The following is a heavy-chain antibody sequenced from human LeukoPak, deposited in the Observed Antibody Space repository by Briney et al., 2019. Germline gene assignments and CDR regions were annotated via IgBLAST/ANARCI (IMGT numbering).Heavy chain of an antibody. CDR2: ISGSGGST. CDR1: GFTFSSYA. J-gene: IGHJ4*02. D-gene: IGHD6-13*01. CDR3: ASRPIAAAGSWDY. Sequence: GGSLSLSCAASGFTFSSYAMSWVRQAPGKGLEWVSAISGSGGSTYYADSVKGRFTISRDNSKNTLYLQMNSLRAEDTAVYYCASRPIAAAGSWDYWGQGTLVTVSS. V-gene: IGHV3-23*01.